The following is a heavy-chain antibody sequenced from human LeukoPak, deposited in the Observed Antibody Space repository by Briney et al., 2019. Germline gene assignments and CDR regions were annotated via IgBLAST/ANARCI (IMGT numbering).Heavy chain of an antibody. Sequence: PSETLSLTCTVSGGSISSYYWSWIRQPPGKGLEWIGYIYYSGSTNYNPSLKSRVTISVDTSKNQFSLKLSSVTAADTAVYYCARDDSPPYGSGRFDPWGQGTLVTVSS. J-gene: IGHJ5*02. CDR2: IYYSGST. CDR1: GGSISSYY. V-gene: IGHV4-59*01. D-gene: IGHD3-10*01. CDR3: ARDDSPPYGSGRFDP.